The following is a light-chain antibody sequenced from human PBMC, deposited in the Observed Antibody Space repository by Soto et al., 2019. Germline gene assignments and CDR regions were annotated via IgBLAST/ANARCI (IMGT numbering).Light chain of an antibody. CDR2: GAS. V-gene: IGKV3-20*01. Sequence: SQWPRYLYVNRLERSSLSCRATESISSSYLAWYQQKPGQAPRLLIYGASSRATGIPDRFSGSGSGTDFTLTISRLEPEDFAVYSCQHYGSAPPCTSGQGTKVDSK. CDR3: QHYGSAPPCT. CDR1: ESISSSY. J-gene: IGKJ1*01.